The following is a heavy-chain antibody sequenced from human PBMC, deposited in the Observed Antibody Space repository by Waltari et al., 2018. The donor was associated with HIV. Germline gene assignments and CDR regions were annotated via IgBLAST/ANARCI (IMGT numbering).Heavy chain of an antibody. CDR1: GFTFSDYY. D-gene: IGHD4-17*01. CDR3: ARVARGLRQGTFDI. CDR2: IACSSAYT. Sequence: QVHLVESGGDLVMPGGSLILSCVASGFTFSDYYMTWIRQAPGKRLEGVSYIACSSAYTNYGDSVKGRFTMSRDDAKKSLFLQMNSLRPEDTAVYYCARVARGLRQGTFDIWGQGTMVTVSS. V-gene: IGHV3-11*05. J-gene: IGHJ3*02.